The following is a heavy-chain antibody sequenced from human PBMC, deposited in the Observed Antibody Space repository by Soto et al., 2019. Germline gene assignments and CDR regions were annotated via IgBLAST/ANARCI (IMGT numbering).Heavy chain of an antibody. D-gene: IGHD1-7*01. CDR1: GGTFSSYA. Sequence: QVQLVQSGAEVKKPGSSVKVSCKASGGTFSSYAISWVRQAPGQGLEWMGGIIPIFGTANYAQKFQGRVTMTADESTSTAYMELSSLRSEDTAVYYCARAITGTTGGGYYYYGMDVWGQGTTVTVSS. V-gene: IGHV1-69*01. J-gene: IGHJ6*02. CDR3: ARAITGTTGGGYYYYGMDV. CDR2: IIPIFGTA.